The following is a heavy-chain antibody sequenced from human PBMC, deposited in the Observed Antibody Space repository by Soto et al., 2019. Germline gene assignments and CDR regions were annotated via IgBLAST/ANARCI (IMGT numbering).Heavy chain of an antibody. D-gene: IGHD6-13*01. J-gene: IGHJ6*02. CDR2: ISSSSSTI. V-gene: IGHV3-48*02. CDR3: ASYSSSWYRKLYYYYYGMDV. Sequence: EVQLVESGGGLVQPGGSLRLSCAASGFTFSSYSMNWVRQAPGKGLEWVSYISSSSSTIYYADSVKGRFTISRDNAKNSLYLQMNSLRDEDTAVYYCASYSSSWYRKLYYYYYGMDVWGQGTTVTVSS. CDR1: GFTFSSYS.